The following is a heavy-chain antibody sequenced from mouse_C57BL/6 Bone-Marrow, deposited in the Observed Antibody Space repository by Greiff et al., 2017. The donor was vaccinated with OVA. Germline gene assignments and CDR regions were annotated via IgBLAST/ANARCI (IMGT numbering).Heavy chain of an antibody. Sequence: QVQLQQPGAELVKPGASVKLSCKASGYTFTSYWMQWVKQRPGQGLEWIGEIDPSDSYTNYTQKFQGKATLTVDTSSSTAYMQLSSLTSEDSAVYYCARDDYSKGAWFAYWGQGTLVTVSA. CDR2: IDPSDSYT. V-gene: IGHV1-50*01. D-gene: IGHD2-5*01. CDR1: GYTFTSYW. CDR3: ARDDYSKGAWFAY. J-gene: IGHJ3*01.